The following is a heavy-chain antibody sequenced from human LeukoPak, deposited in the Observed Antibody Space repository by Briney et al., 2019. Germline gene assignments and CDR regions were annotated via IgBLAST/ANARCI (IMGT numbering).Heavy chain of an antibody. V-gene: IGHV4-39*01. Sequence: PSETLSLTCTVSGGSISSSSYYWGWIRQPPGKGLVWIGSIYYSGSTYYNPSLKSRVTISVDTSKNQFSLKLSSVTAADTAVYYCARHSWPAAMSGAAVIVGFDPWGQGTLVTVSS. CDR2: IYYSGST. D-gene: IGHD2-2*01. J-gene: IGHJ5*02. CDR3: ARHSWPAAMSGAAVIVGFDP. CDR1: GGSISSSSYY.